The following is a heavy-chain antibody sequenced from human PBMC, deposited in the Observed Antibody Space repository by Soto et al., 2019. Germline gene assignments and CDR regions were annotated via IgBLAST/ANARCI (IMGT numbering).Heavy chain of an antibody. Sequence: SLRLSCAASGFTFSSYGMHWVRQAPGKGLEWVAVISYDGSNKYYADSVKGRFTISRDNSKNTLYLQMSSLRAEDTAVYYCARERVESGYPEYFQHWGQGTLVTVSS. D-gene: IGHD3-22*01. CDR3: ARERVESGYPEYFQH. CDR1: GFTFSSYG. V-gene: IGHV3-30*03. J-gene: IGHJ1*01. CDR2: ISYDGSNK.